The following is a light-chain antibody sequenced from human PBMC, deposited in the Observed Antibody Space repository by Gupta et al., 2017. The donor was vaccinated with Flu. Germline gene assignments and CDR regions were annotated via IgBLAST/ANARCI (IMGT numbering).Light chain of an antibody. CDR2: ATS. CDR3: QQYLHSPRLS. Sequence: TATLSCRAIQSVSSSFLAWYQQKPGQAPRLLIYATSSRATGIPGRFSGSGSGTDFTLTISRLEPEDFAVYYCQQYLHSPRLSFGGGTKVEI. V-gene: IGKV3-20*01. CDR1: QSVSSSF. J-gene: IGKJ4*01.